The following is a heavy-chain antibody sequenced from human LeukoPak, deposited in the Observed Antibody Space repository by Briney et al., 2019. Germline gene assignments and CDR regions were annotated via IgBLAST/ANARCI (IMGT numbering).Heavy chain of an antibody. D-gene: IGHD3-22*01. CDR3: ARVVDSSGYYYVDAFDI. CDR2: INPSGGST. V-gene: IGHV1-46*01. Sequence: GASVEVSWKASGYTFTSYYMHWVRQAPGQGLEWMGIINPSGGSTSYAQKFQGRVTMTRDMSTSTVYMELSSLRSEDTAVYYCARVVDSSGYYYVDAFDIWGQGTMVTVSS. J-gene: IGHJ3*02. CDR1: GYTFTSYY.